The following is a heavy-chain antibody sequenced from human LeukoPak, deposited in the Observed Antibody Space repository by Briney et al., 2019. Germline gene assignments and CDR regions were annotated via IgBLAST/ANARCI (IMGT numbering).Heavy chain of an antibody. D-gene: IGHD4-17*01. V-gene: IGHV3-30-3*01. J-gene: IGHJ4*02. CDR3: ARDDSGDYLFDY. CDR1: GFTFSSYA. CDR2: ISYDGSNK. Sequence: GGSLRLSCAASGFTFSSYAMHWVRQAPGKGLGWVAVISYDGSNKYYADSVKGRFTISRDNSKNTLYLQMNSLRAEDTAVYYCARDDSGDYLFDYWGQGTLVTVSS.